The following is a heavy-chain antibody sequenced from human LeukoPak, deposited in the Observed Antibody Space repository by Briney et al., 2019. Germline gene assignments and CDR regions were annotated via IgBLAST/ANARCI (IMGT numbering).Heavy chain of an antibody. CDR3: ARQSGSGLFILP. D-gene: IGHD3/OR15-3a*01. CDR2: IYYSGNT. V-gene: IGHV4-39*01. CDR1: GVSISSSNSY. Sequence: PSETLSLTCTVSGVSISSSNSYWGWIRQPPGKGLEWIGSIYYSGNTYYNASLKSQVSISIDTSKNQFSLRLTSVTAADTAVYYCARQSGSGLFILPGGQGTLVTVSS. J-gene: IGHJ4*02.